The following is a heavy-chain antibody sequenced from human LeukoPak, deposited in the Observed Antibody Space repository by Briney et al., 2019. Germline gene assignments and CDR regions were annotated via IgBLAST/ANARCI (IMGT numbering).Heavy chain of an antibody. CDR3: AKDLSGYPFYGMDG. Sequence: PGGSLRLSCAASGFTFSSYGMHWVRQAPGKGLEWVAVISYDGSNKYYADSVKGRFTISRDNSKNTLYLQMNSLRAEDTAVYYCAKDLSGYPFYGMDGWGQGTTVTVSS. D-gene: IGHD3-3*01. J-gene: IGHJ6*02. CDR1: GFTFSSYG. V-gene: IGHV3-30*18. CDR2: ISYDGSNK.